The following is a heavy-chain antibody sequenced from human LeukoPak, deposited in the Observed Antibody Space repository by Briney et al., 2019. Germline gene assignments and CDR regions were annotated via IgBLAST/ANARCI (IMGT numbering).Heavy chain of an antibody. Sequence: GGSLRLSCAVSGITFSLFWMYWVRQAPGKGLEWVAGIKEDGSEKNYVDSVKGRFTISRDNAKNSLYLQMNSLRAGDTAVYYCARDQGGSFDYWGQGTLVTVSS. V-gene: IGHV3-7*01. D-gene: IGHD1-26*01. CDR1: GITFSLFW. CDR2: IKEDGSEK. J-gene: IGHJ4*02. CDR3: ARDQGGSFDY.